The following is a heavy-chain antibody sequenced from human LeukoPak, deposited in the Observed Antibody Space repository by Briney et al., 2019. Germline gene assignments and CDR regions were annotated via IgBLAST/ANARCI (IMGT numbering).Heavy chain of an antibody. CDR2: INHSGST. V-gene: IGHV4-34*01. CDR3: ARHWSWYVDY. J-gene: IGHJ4*02. Sequence: PSETLSLTCAVYGGSFSGYYWSWIRQPPGKGLEWIGEINHSGSTNYNPSLKSRVTISVDTSKNQLSLRLSSVTAADTAVYYCARHWSWYVDYWGQGTLVTVSS. CDR1: GGSFSGYY. D-gene: IGHD6-13*01.